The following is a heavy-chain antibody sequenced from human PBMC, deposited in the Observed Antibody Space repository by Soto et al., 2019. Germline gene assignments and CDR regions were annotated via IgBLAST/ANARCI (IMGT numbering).Heavy chain of an antibody. D-gene: IGHD4-17*01. CDR3: ARDDSFYGEPGYGMNV. CDR2: IYYTGTT. J-gene: IGHJ6*02. Sequence: QVQLQESGPGLVEASQTLSITCTVSGATISSGGFYWSWIRQRPGKGLEWIGHIYYTGTTSYNPSLNSRVTISLDMSSNQFSLKLRSVTAADTAKYFCARDDSFYGEPGYGMNVWGQGTTVTVSS. CDR1: GATISSGGFY. V-gene: IGHV4-31*03.